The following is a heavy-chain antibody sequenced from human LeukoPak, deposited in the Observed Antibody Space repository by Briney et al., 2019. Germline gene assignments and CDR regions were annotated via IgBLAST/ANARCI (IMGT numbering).Heavy chain of an antibody. Sequence: PGGSLRLSCAASGFTFSSYSMNWVRQAPGKGLEWVSYISSSSSTIYYADSVKGRFTISRDNAKNSLYLQMNSLRAEDTAVYYCARVGIVGATIYWGQGTLVTVSS. CDR1: GFTFSSYS. CDR2: ISSSSSTI. V-gene: IGHV3-48*01. J-gene: IGHJ4*02. D-gene: IGHD1-26*01. CDR3: ARVGIVGATIY.